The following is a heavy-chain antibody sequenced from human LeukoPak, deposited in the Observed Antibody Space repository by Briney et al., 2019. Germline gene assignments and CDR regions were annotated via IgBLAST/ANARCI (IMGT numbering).Heavy chain of an antibody. Sequence: SETLSLTCTVSGGPISGYYWSWLRQSPGKGLVWIGYMYYSGSTNYNPSLKSRVTMSVDMSKNQFSLKLSSVTAADTALYYCARHFTYYYDSSGYPRDAFDIWGQGTMVTVSS. CDR2: MYYSGST. D-gene: IGHD3-22*01. V-gene: IGHV4-59*08. J-gene: IGHJ3*02. CDR3: ARHFTYYYDSSGYPRDAFDI. CDR1: GGPISGYY.